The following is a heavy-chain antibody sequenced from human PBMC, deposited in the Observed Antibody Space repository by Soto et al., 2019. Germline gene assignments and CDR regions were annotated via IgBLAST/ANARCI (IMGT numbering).Heavy chain of an antibody. Sequence: SVQVSCKASGGTFSSYAISWVRQAPGQGLEWMGGIIPIFGTANYAQKFQGRVTITADESTSTAYMELTSVRSEDTAVYYCATLGGRRGDTFAEYRQRW. D-gene: IGHD2-21*02. CDR1: GGTFSSYA. J-gene: IGHJ1*01. CDR3: ATLGGRRGDTFAEYRQR. V-gene: IGHV1-69*13. CDR2: IIPIFGTA.